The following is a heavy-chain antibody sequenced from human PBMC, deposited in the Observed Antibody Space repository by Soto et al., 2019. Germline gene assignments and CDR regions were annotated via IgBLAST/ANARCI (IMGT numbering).Heavy chain of an antibody. CDR3: ARDFYGYGAYMGNY. Sequence: QVHLVQSGAEVKKPGASVKVSCKASGYTFTSYGLSWVRQTPGQGLEWMGWISTYNDNVYFAQKFQDRVILTTDISTSTAYMELRSLRSADTAVYYCARDFYGYGAYMGNYWGQGTLVTVSS. J-gene: IGHJ4*01. V-gene: IGHV1-18*01. CDR2: ISTYNDNV. CDR1: GYTFTSYG. D-gene: IGHD4-17*01.